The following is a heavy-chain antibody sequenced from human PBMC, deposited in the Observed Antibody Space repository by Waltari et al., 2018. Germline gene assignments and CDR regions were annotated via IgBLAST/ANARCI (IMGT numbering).Heavy chain of an antibody. Sequence: EVQLVESGGGLVQPGGSLRVSCTTSGFNFNNYWMHWVRQTPGRGLVWVSRINSDGSTTTYADSVRGRFTISRDNARNTLYLQMNSLRADDTAVYYCARGDTVVVVPAPTLDYWGQGTLVTVSS. CDR3: ARGDTVVVVPAPTLDY. CDR1: GFNFNNYW. J-gene: IGHJ4*02. CDR2: INSDGSTT. D-gene: IGHD2-15*01. V-gene: IGHV3-74*01.